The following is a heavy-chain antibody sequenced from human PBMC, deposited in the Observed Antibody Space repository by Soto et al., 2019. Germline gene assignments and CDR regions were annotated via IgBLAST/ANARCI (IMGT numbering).Heavy chain of an antibody. D-gene: IGHD3-22*01. V-gene: IGHV4-61*01. CDR2: IYYSGST. CDR3: ARDGWDSSGYYYDY. Sequence: QVQLQESGPGLVKPSETLSLTCTVSGGSVSSGSYYWSWIRQPPGKGLEWIGYIYYSGSTNYNPSLKSRVTISVDTSKNQFSRKLSSVTAADTAVYYCARDGWDSSGYYYDYWGQGTLVTVSS. J-gene: IGHJ4*02. CDR1: GGSVSSGSYY.